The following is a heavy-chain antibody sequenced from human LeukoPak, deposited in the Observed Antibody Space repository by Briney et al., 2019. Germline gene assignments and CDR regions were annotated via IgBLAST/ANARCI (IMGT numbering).Heavy chain of an antibody. J-gene: IGHJ4*02. V-gene: IGHV3-66*02. CDR3: ARVYSSSWYVYFDY. Sequence: GGSLRLSCAASEFTVSDNYMSWVRQAPGKGLEWVSVIYSGGSTYYTDSVKGRFTISRDNSKNTLYLQMNSLRAEDTAVYYCARVYSSSWYVYFDYWGQGTVVTVS. CDR1: EFTVSDNY. CDR2: IYSGGST. D-gene: IGHD6-13*01.